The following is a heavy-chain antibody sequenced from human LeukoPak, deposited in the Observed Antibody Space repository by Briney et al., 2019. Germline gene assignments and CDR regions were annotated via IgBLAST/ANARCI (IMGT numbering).Heavy chain of an antibody. CDR2: IYTSGST. CDR3: ARQIGYRDAFDI. CDR1: GGSISSYY. Sequence: PSETLSLTCTVSGGSISSYYWSWIRQPPGKGLEWIGNIYTSGSTSYNPPLKSRVTISVDTPKNQLSLKLSSVTAADTAVYYCARQIGYRDAFDIWGQGTMVTVSS. V-gene: IGHV4-4*09. D-gene: IGHD5-12*01. J-gene: IGHJ3*02.